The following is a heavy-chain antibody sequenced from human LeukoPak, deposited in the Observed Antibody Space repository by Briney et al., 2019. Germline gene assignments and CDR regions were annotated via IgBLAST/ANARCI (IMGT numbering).Heavy chain of an antibody. Sequence: PSETLSLTCTVSGGSISSYYWSWIRQTPGKGLEWIGTMYHSGNINYNPSLKSRVTVSVDTSKNQFSLKLDSVTAADTAVFYCARDERIGARLTYYYGSGSYYNGGWFDPWGQGTLVTVSS. CDR3: ARDERIGARLTYYYGSGSYYNGGWFDP. CDR2: MYHSGNI. D-gene: IGHD3-10*01. CDR1: GGSISSYY. J-gene: IGHJ5*02. V-gene: IGHV4-59*12.